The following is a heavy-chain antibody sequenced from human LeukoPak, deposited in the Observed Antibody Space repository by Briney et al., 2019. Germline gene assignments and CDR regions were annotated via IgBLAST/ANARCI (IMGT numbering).Heavy chain of an antibody. Sequence: QPGGSLRLSCAASGFTVSSNYMTWVRQAPGKGLEWVSVIYSGGTTYYADSVKGRFTISRDNSKNTLYLQMNSLRAEDTAVYYCAKPLPGTHYYFDYWGQGTLVTVSS. D-gene: IGHD1-14*01. J-gene: IGHJ4*02. CDR3: AKPLPGTHYYFDY. V-gene: IGHV3-53*01. CDR1: GFTVSSNY. CDR2: IYSGGTT.